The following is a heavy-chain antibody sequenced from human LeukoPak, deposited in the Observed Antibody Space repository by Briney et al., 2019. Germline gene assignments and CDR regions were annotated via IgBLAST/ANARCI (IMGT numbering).Heavy chain of an antibody. D-gene: IGHD7-27*01. V-gene: IGHV1-2*06. Sequence: ASVKVSCKTSGYTFIDYFIHWVRQAPGQGLEWMGRLNPNNGDTYYAQDFQGRVTMTRDTSISTAYTELSRLTSDDTAVYYCARDLSSTSNWEFDYWGQGTLVTVSS. CDR1: GYTFIDYF. J-gene: IGHJ4*02. CDR2: LNPNNGDT. CDR3: ARDLSSTSNWEFDY.